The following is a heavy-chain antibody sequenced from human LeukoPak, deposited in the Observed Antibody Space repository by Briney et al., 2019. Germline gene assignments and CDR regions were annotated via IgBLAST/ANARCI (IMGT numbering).Heavy chain of an antibody. CDR1: GYTFTGYY. D-gene: IGHD3-10*01. V-gene: IGHV1-2*02. J-gene: IGHJ4*02. CDR3: ARPTITMIRGQFSIPDY. CDR2: INPNSGGT. Sequence: GASVKVSCKASGYTFTGYYIHWVRQAPGQGLEWMGWINPNSGGTNYAQKFQGRVTMTRDTSISTTYMELSRLRSDDTAVFYCARPTITMIRGQFSIPDYWGQGTLVTVSS.